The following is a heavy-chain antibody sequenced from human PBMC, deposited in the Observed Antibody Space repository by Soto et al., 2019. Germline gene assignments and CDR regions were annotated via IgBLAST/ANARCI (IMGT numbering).Heavy chain of an antibody. Sequence: ASETLSLTCAVYGGSFSDFYWSWIRQPPGKGLEWIGEINDSGSTDYNPSLKSRVAISVDTSKDQFSLKLSSVTAADTAVYYCARRGSSSSPYYYYYGMDVWGQGTTVTVSS. V-gene: IGHV4-34*01. CDR1: GGSFSDFY. CDR3: ARRGSSSSPYYYYYGMDV. J-gene: IGHJ6*02. CDR2: INDSGST. D-gene: IGHD6-6*01.